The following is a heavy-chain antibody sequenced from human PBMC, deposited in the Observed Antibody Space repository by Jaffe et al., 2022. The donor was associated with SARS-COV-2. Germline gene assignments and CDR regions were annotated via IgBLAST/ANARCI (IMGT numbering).Heavy chain of an antibody. CDR1: GYTFTSYY. D-gene: IGHD3-22*01. V-gene: IGHV1-46*01. CDR2: ISPSGGTT. Sequence: QVQLVQSGAEVKKPGASVKVSCKASGYTFTSYYIHWVRQAPGQGLEWMGIISPSGGTTSYAQQFQGRVTMTRDTSTSTVYMYLSSLRSEDTAVYHCARGGRYHFDSSAYYYGEGAFDIWGQGTMVTVSS. J-gene: IGHJ3*02. CDR3: ARGGRYHFDSSAYYYGEGAFDI.